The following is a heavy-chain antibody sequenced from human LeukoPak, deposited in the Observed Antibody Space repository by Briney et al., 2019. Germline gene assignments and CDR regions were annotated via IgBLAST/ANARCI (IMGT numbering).Heavy chain of an antibody. D-gene: IGHD1/OR15-1a*01. CDR3: LVTTRSRGLDY. CDR2: IRQDGSVQ. V-gene: IGHV3-7*01. Sequence: GSLRLSCAASGFTFSSYWMSWVRQAPGKGLEWVANIRQDGSVQNYVDSVKGRFTISRDNPKNSVYLQMNSLRAEDTAVYYCLVTTRSRGLDYWGQGTLVTVSS. J-gene: IGHJ4*02. CDR1: GFTFSSYW.